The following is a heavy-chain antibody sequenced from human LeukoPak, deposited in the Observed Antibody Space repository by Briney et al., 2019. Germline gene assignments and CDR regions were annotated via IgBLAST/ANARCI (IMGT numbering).Heavy chain of an antibody. CDR1: GFTFSDYY. D-gene: IGHD6-13*01. CDR3: AREPYSSSWYTVYAFDI. J-gene: IGHJ3*02. V-gene: IGHV3-11*04. Sequence: GGSPRLSCAASGFTFSDYYMSWIRQAPGKGLEWVSYISSSGSTIYYADSVKGRFTISRDNAKNSLYLQMNSLRAEDTAVYYCAREPYSSSWYTVYAFDIWGQGTMVTVSS. CDR2: ISSSGSTI.